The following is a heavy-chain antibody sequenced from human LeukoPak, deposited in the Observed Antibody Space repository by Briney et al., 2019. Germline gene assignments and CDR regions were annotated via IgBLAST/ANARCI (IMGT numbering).Heavy chain of an antibody. J-gene: IGHJ4*02. CDR3: ARLYSSGWYSFDY. D-gene: IGHD6-19*01. CDR2: INPNSGGT. CDR1: GYTFTGYY. Sequence: ASVKVSCKASGYTFTGYYIHWVRQAPGQGLEWMGWINPNSGGTKYAQKFQGRVTMTRDTSISTAYMELSGLRSDDTAVYYCARLYSSGWYSFDYWGQGTLVTVSS. V-gene: IGHV1-2*02.